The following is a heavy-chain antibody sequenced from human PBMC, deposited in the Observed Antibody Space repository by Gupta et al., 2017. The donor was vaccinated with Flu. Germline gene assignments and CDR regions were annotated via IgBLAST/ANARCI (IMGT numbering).Heavy chain of an antibody. CDR3: AKIAAAGINWFDP. CDR2: ISYDGSNK. J-gene: IGHJ5*02. V-gene: IGHV3-30*18. D-gene: IGHD6-13*01. CDR1: GFTFSSYG. Sequence: QVQLVESGGGVVQPGRSLRLSCAASGFTFSSYGMHWVRQAPGKGLEWVAVISYDGSNKYYADSVKGRFTISRDNSKNTLYLQMNSLRAEDTAVYYCAKIAAAGINWFDPWGQGTLVTGSS.